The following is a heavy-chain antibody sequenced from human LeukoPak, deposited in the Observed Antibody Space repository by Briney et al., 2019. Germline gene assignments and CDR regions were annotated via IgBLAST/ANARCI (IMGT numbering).Heavy chain of an antibody. J-gene: IGHJ4*02. V-gene: IGHV4-59*01. Sequence: SETLSLTCTVSGGSISSYYWSWIRQPPGKGLEWIGYIYYSGSTNYNPSLKSRVTISVDTSKNQFSLKLSSVTAADTAAYYCARDDFWSGYFDYWGQGTLVTVSS. D-gene: IGHD3-3*01. CDR2: IYYSGST. CDR1: GGSISSYY. CDR3: ARDDFWSGYFDY.